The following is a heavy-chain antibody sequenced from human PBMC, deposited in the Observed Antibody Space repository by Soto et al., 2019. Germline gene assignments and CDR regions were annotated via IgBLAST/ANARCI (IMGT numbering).Heavy chain of an antibody. CDR2: ISAYNGNT. V-gene: IGHV1-18*01. CDR3: ARVGKRFLEWSHFD. J-gene: IGHJ4*02. CDR1: GYTFTIYG. Sequence: ASVKVSCKASGYTFTIYGISWVRQAPGQGLEWMGWISAYNGNTNYAQKLQGRVTMTTDTSTSTAYMELRSLRSDDTAVYYCARVGKRFLEWSHFDWGQGTLVTVSS. D-gene: IGHD3-3*01.